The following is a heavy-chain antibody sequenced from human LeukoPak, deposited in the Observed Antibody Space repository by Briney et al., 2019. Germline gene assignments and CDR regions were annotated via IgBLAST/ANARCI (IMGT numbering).Heavy chain of an antibody. CDR2: IYYSGST. J-gene: IGHJ3*02. Sequence: SEALSLTCTVSGGSISSYYWSWIRQPPGKGLEWIGYIYYSGSTNYNPSLKSRVTISVDTSKNQFSLTLSSVTAADTAVYYCARLTTVTPRTAFDIWGQGTLVTVSS. V-gene: IGHV4-59*01. D-gene: IGHD4-17*01. CDR1: GGSISSYY. CDR3: ARLTTVTPRTAFDI.